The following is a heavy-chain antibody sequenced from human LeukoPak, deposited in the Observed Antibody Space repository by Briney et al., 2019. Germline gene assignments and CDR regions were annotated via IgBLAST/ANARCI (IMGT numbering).Heavy chain of an antibody. V-gene: IGHV1-2*06. CDR1: GYIFTDYH. CDR3: AREVGGTTLDFQH. CDR2: INPNSGGT. Sequence: ASVKVSCKASGYIFTDYHMLWVQQAPGQGLEWMGRINPNSGGTNYAQKFQGRVTMPWDTSISTAYMELSRLRSDDTAVYYCAREVGGTTLDFQHWGQGTLVTVSS. J-gene: IGHJ1*01. D-gene: IGHD1-26*01.